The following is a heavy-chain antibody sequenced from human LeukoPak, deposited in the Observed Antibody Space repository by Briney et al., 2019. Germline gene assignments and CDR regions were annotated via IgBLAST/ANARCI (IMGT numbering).Heavy chain of an antibody. V-gene: IGHV1-24*01. J-gene: IGHJ6*03. Sequence: ASVKVSCKVSGYTLTELSMHWVRQAPGKGLEWMGGFDPEDGETIYAQKFQGRVTMTEDTSTDTAYMELSSLRSEDSAVYYCATAGTLTGYSIPPYYYFYMDVWGKGTTVTVSS. CDR1: GYTLTELS. CDR2: FDPEDGET. D-gene: IGHD3-9*01. CDR3: ATAGTLTGYSIPPYYYFYMDV.